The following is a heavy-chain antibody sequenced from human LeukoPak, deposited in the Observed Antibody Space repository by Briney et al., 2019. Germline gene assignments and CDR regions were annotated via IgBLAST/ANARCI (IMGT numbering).Heavy chain of an antibody. CDR3: ARECSGGSCYPDGAFDI. CDR2: IYYSGST. CDR1: GGSISSYY. J-gene: IGHJ3*02. V-gene: IGHV4-59*01. D-gene: IGHD2-15*01. Sequence: PSETLSLTCTVSGGSISSYYWSWNRQPPGKGLEWIGYIYYSGSTNYNPSLKSRVTLSVDTSKNQFSLKLSSVTAADTAVYYCARECSGGSCYPDGAFDIWGQGTMVTVSS.